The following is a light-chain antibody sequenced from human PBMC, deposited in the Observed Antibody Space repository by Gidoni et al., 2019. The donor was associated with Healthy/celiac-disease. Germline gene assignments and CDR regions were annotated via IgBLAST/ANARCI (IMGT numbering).Light chain of an antibody. CDR3: LQDYNYPRT. V-gene: IGKV1-6*01. Sequence: AIQMTQSPSSLSASVGDRVTITCRASQGIRNDLGWYQQKPGKAPKFLIYAASSLQSGVPSRFSGSGSGKDFKLTISSLQPEDFATYYCLQDYNYPRTFGQGTKVEIK. CDR2: AAS. J-gene: IGKJ1*01. CDR1: QGIRND.